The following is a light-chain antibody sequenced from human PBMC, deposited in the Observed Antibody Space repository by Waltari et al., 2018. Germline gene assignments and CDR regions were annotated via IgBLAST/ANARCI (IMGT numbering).Light chain of an antibody. CDR2: GAS. Sequence: DIVLTQSPGTLSLSPGDRATLSCRASQSVSSSYLAWYQQQPGQAPRVLVHGASNRSTGIPARFSGSGSGTDFTLTISRLEPEDFAVYYCQQYGSSPWTFGQGTKVEIK. J-gene: IGKJ1*01. V-gene: IGKV3-20*01. CDR1: QSVSSSY. CDR3: QQYGSSPWT.